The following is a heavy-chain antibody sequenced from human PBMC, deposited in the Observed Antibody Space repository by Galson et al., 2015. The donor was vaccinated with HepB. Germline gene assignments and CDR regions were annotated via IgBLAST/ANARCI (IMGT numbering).Heavy chain of an antibody. D-gene: IGHD6-13*01. CDR3: TTAGRSSSWYIAYLDY. J-gene: IGHJ4*02. V-gene: IGHV3-15*01. CDR1: GFTFSNAW. CDR2: IKSKTDGGTT. Sequence: SLRLACAASGFTFSNAWMSWVRQAPGKGLEWIGRIKSKTDGGTTDYAAPVKGRFTISRDDSKNTLYLQMNSLKTEDTAVYYCTTAGRSSSWYIAYLDYWGQGTLVTVSS.